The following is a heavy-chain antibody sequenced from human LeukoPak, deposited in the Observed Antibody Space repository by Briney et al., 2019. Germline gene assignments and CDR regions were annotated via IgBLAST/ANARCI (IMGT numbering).Heavy chain of an antibody. V-gene: IGHV1-24*01. Sequence: GASVKVSCKVSGYTLTELSMHWVRQAPGKGLEWMGGFDPEDGETIYAQKFQGRVTMTEDTSTDTAYMELSSLRSEDTAVYYCATFRYCSGGSCYTSGFDPWGREPWSPSPQ. CDR3: ATFRYCSGGSCYTSGFDP. CDR2: FDPEDGET. CDR1: GYTLTELS. D-gene: IGHD2-15*01. J-gene: IGHJ5*02.